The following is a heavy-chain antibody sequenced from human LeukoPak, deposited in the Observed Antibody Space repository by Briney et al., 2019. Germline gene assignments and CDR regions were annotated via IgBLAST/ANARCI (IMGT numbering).Heavy chain of an antibody. V-gene: IGHV3-53*01. CDR2: IYRSDGT. D-gene: IGHD3-22*01. CDR1: GFTVSTNY. CDR3: ARANKYTMTPAHDAFDI. Sequence: GSLRLSCAASGFTVSTNYMGWVRQAPGKGLEWVSVIYRSDGTYYADSVKGRFTISRDNSKNTLYLQMNSLRAEDTAVYYCARANKYTMTPAHDAFDIWGQGTMVTVSS. J-gene: IGHJ3*02.